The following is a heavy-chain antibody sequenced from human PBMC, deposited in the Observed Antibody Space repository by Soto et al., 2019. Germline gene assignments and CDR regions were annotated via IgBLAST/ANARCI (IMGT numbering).Heavy chain of an antibody. Sequence: QVQLVESGGGGVQPGRSLRLSCAASGFTFSSYAMHWVRQAPGKGLEWVAVISYDGSNKYYADSVKGRFTISRDNSKNTLYLQMNSLRAEDTAVYYCAPGGFDYWGQGTLVTVSS. CDR3: APGGFDY. D-gene: IGHD3-16*01. CDR2: ISYDGSNK. J-gene: IGHJ4*02. CDR1: GFTFSSYA. V-gene: IGHV3-30-3*01.